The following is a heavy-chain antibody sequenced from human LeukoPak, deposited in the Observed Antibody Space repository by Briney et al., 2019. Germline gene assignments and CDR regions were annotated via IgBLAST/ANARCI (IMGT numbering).Heavy chain of an antibody. CDR2: INHSGST. CDR1: GGSFSGYY. D-gene: IGHD3/OR15-3a*01. CDR3: ARGEGLLHYFDY. V-gene: IGHV4-34*01. Sequence: PSETLSLTCAVYGGSFSGYYWSWIRQPPGKGLEWIGEINHSGSTNYNPSLKSRVTISVDTSKNQFSLKLSSVTAADTAVYYCARGEGLLHYFDYWGQGTLVTVSS. J-gene: IGHJ4*02.